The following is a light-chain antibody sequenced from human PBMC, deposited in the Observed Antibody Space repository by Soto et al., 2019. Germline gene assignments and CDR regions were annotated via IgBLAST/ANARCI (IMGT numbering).Light chain of an antibody. V-gene: IGKV3-15*01. J-gene: IGKJ4*01. Sequence: EIVMTQSPATLSVSPGERATLSCRASQSVYSNLAWYQQKPGQARRLLIYGTSTRATGIPARFSGSGSGTEFSLTISSLQSEDFAVYYCQHYHNWPLTFSGGTKVEIK. CDR1: QSVYSN. CDR3: QHYHNWPLT. CDR2: GTS.